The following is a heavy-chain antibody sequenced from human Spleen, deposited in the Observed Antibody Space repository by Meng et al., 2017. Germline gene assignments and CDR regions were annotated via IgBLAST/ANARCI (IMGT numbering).Heavy chain of an antibody. D-gene: IGHD1-7*01. CDR1: GYPFIDAY. V-gene: IGHV1-2*06. Sequence: QGQVVQFGGEVKKPGASVKLSCRASGYPFIDAYVHWVRQAPGQGLEWMGRIIPSSGDAKSAQKFLGRVSLTWDTSISTAYMELSSLRSDDTAIYYCARDGGNYDFDYWGQGTLVTVSS. J-gene: IGHJ4*02. CDR2: IIPSSGDA. CDR3: ARDGGNYDFDY.